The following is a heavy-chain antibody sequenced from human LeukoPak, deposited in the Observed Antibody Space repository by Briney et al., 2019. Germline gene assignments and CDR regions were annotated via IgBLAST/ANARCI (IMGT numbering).Heavy chain of an antibody. J-gene: IGHJ4*02. CDR2: IHYSGST. Sequence: PETLSLTCSVSGGSISSHYWSWIRQPPGKGLEWIGYIHYSGSTDYNPSLKNRVTISVDTSRKQFSLNLNSVTAADTAVYFCARHYYDSSGYPNYFHYWGQGTLVSVSS. CDR3: ARHYYDSSGYPNYFHY. D-gene: IGHD3-22*01. CDR1: GGSISSHY. V-gene: IGHV4-59*08.